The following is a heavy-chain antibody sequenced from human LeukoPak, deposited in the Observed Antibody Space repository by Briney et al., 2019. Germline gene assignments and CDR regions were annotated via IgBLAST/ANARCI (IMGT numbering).Heavy chain of an antibody. CDR1: GFTFSSYS. D-gene: IGHD5-18*01. J-gene: IGHJ4*02. CDR3: ARVAAPAMVDY. Sequence: GGSLRLSCAASGFTFSSYSMNWVRQAPGKGLEWVSSISSSSSYIYYADSVKGRFTISRDNAKNSLYPQMNSLRAEDTAVYYCARVAAPAMVDYWGQGTLVTVSS. CDR2: ISSSSSYI. V-gene: IGHV3-21*01.